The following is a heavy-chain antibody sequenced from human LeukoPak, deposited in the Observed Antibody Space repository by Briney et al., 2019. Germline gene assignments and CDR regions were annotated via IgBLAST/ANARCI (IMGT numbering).Heavy chain of an antibody. CDR3: ARGRSWNWFDP. Sequence: GGSLRLSCAASGFTFSSYWMHWVRQAPGKGLVWVSRINSDGSSTSYADSVEGRFIISRDNAKNTLYLQMNSLRAEDTAVYYCARGRSWNWFDPWGQGTLVTVSS. CDR1: GFTFSSYW. V-gene: IGHV3-74*01. J-gene: IGHJ5*02. D-gene: IGHD6-13*01. CDR2: INSDGSST.